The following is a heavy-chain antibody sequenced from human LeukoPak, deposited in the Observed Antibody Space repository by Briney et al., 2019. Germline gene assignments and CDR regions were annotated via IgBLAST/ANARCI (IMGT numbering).Heavy chain of an antibody. D-gene: IGHD6-19*01. Sequence: ASVKVSCKASGYTFTNYGLSWVRQAPGQGLEWMGWINTNTGNPTYAQGFTGRFVFSLDTSVSTAYLQISSLKAEDTAVYYCARSYDSSGWSFGYWGQGTLVTVSS. CDR1: GYTFTNYG. J-gene: IGHJ4*02. V-gene: IGHV7-4-1*02. CDR3: ARSYDSSGWSFGY. CDR2: INTNTGNP.